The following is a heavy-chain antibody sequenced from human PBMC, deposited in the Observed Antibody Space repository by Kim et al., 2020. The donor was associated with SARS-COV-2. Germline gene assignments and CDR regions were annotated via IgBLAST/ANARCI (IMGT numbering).Heavy chain of an antibody. Sequence: GGSLRLSCAASGFTVSSNAMRWVRQASGKGLEWVSGIYSEANRYYANSVKGGITISSDTCKNTLNAQMKNLNSLDTDVTYGERGSCVSRGNYTFYLGQG. CDR3: ERGSCVSRGNYTFY. V-gene: IGHV3-66*01. CDR2: IYSEANR. CDR1: GFTVSSNA. D-gene: IGHD3-22*01. J-gene: IGHJ4*02.